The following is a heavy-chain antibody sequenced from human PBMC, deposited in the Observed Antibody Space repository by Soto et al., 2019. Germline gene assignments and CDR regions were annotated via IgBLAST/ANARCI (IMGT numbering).Heavy chain of an antibody. V-gene: IGHV3-30-3*01. Sequence: GGSVRLSCAASGFSFSRYAMHWVRQAPGKGLEWVAVISSDGGDKYSTDPVKGRFTISRDNSKNTLYLQMNSLRAEDTAVYYCARDSSIGAADYYFDYWGQGALVTVSS. CDR3: ARDSSIGAADYYFDY. CDR1: GFSFSRYA. D-gene: IGHD6-13*01. CDR2: ISSDGGDK. J-gene: IGHJ4*02.